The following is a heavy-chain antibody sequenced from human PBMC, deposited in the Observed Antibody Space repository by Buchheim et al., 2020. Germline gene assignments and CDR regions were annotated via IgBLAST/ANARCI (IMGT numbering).Heavy chain of an antibody. CDR1: GFTFSSYA. D-gene: IGHD3-3*01. CDR2: ISGSGGST. V-gene: IGHV3-23*01. CDR3: ANSITSPYYDFWSGLSAMDY. J-gene: IGHJ4*02. Sequence: EVQLLESGGGLVQPGGSLRLSCAVSGFTFSSYAMSWVRQAPGKGLEWVSAISGSGGSTYYADSVKGRFTISRDNSKNTLYLQMNSLRAEDTAVYYCANSITSPYYDFWSGLSAMDYWGQGTL.